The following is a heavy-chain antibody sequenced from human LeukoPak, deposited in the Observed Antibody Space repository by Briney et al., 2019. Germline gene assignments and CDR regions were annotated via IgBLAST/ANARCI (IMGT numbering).Heavy chain of an antibody. Sequence: ASVKVSCKASGHTLSRSYMHWVRQAPGQGLEWMGVINPSGTWTSYAQKFRGRITMTRDMSTSTDYMELRSLGFEDTAVYYCARESASWSDFDPWGQGTRVTVSS. J-gene: IGHJ5*02. V-gene: IGHV1-46*01. CDR2: INPSGTWT. CDR1: GHTLSRSY. D-gene: IGHD3-10*01. CDR3: ARESASWSDFDP.